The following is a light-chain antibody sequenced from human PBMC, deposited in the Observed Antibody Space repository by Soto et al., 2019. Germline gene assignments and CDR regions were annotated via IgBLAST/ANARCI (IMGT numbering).Light chain of an antibody. CDR2: DAS. Sequence: DIQMTQSPSTLSASVGDRVTITCRASQSISSGSAWYQQKPGKAPQLLIYDASNLESGVPSRFSGGGSGTEISLTISSVQPDDFATYYCQQYNYFWAFGQGTRVEIK. V-gene: IGKV1-5*01. CDR1: QSISSG. J-gene: IGKJ1*01. CDR3: QQYNYFWA.